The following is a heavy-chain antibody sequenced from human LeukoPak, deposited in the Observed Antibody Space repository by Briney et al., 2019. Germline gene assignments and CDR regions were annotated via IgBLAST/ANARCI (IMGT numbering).Heavy chain of an antibody. CDR2: ISAYNGNT. CDR3: ARGGRDYYDSSGYYPFDY. J-gene: IGHJ4*02. CDR1: GYTFTSYG. D-gene: IGHD3-22*01. V-gene: IGHV1-18*01. Sequence: GASVKVSCKASGYTFTSYGISWVRQAPGQGLEWMGWISAYNGNTNYAQKLQGRVTMTTDTSKSTDYMDQRSLRSDDTAVYYCARGGRDYYDSSGYYPFDYWGQGTLVTVSS.